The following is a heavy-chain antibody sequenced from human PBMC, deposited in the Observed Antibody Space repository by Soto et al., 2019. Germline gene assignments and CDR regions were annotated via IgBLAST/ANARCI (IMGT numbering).Heavy chain of an antibody. CDR3: AKVKEDIVVVGDGYFDY. Sequence: EVQLLESGGGLVQPGGSLRLSCAASGFTFSSYAMSWVRQAPGKGLEWVSAISGSGGSTYYADSVKGRFTISRDNSKNTLYLQMKSLRAEDTAVYYCAKVKEDIVVVGDGYFDYWGQGTLVTVSS. J-gene: IGHJ4*02. CDR1: GFTFSSYA. V-gene: IGHV3-23*01. D-gene: IGHD2-15*01. CDR2: ISGSGGST.